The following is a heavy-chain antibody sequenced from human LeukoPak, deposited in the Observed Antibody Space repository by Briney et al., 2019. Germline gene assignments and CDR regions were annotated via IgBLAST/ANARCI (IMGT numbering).Heavy chain of an antibody. CDR3: ARERTIFGVVHFDY. V-gene: IGHV1-2*02. CDR1: GYTFTGYY. CDR2: INPNSGGT. Sequence: VASVKVSCKASGYTFTGYYMHWVRQAPGQGLEWMGWINPNSGGTNYAQKFQGRVTMTRDTSISTAYMELSRLRSDDTAVYYCARERTIFGVVHFDYWGQGTLVTVSS. D-gene: IGHD3-3*01. J-gene: IGHJ4*02.